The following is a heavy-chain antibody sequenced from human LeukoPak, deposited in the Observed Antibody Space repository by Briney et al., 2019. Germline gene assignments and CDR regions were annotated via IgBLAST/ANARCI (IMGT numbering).Heavy chain of an antibody. D-gene: IGHD2-15*01. V-gene: IGHV3-66*01. CDR2: IYSGGST. Sequence: GGSLRLSCAASGFSVSNNYMSWVRQAPGKGLEWVSVIYSGGSTFYADSVEGRFTISRDNSKNTLYLQMNSLRAEDTAVYYCASDSYSPEYFQHWGQGTLVTVSS. CDR3: ASDSYSPEYFQH. J-gene: IGHJ1*01. CDR1: GFSVSNNY.